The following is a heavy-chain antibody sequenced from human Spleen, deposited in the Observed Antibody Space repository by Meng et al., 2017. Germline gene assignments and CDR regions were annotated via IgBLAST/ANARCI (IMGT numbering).Heavy chain of an antibody. D-gene: IGHD5-12*01. V-gene: IGHV4-34*01. CDR1: GGSFSGYY. CDR2: INHSGST. J-gene: IGHJ4*02. Sequence: QVQLQQWGAGRLKPSETLSLTCAVYGGSFSGYYWTWIRQPPGKGLESIGEINHSGSTNYNPSLKSRVTISVDTSKNQFSLNLRSVTAADTAVYYCARGNVATFLGYWGQGTLVTVSS. CDR3: ARGNVATFLGY.